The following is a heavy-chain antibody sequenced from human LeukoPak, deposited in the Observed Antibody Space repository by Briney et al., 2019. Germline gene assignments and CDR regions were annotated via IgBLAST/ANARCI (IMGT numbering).Heavy chain of an antibody. V-gene: IGHV3-30*04. CDR3: TEEVHYDDSDSYFYYMDV. CDR1: GFTFSSYA. D-gene: IGHD3-22*01. J-gene: IGHJ6*03. Sequence: GGSLRLSCAASGFTFSSYAMHWVRQAPGKGLEWVAVISYDGSHKYYADSVKGRFTISRDNSKNTLYLQMNNLRPEDTAIYYCTEEVHYDDSDSYFYYMDVWGKGTTVTVSS. CDR2: ISYDGSHK.